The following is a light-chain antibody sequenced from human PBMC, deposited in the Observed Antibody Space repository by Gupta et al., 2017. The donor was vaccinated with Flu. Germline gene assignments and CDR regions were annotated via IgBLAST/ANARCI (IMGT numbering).Light chain of an antibody. V-gene: IGKV1-39*01. CDR2: AAS. CDR1: QTISNY. CDR3: QQNYSLRE. Sequence: DIQMTQSPSPLSASVGDRVTITCRESQTISNYLNWYQQKPGKAPELLIYAASRLQTGVPSRFSGGGYEKDFTLTSSRRQDEDCANYYEQQNYSLREFGRGTKVEIK. J-gene: IGKJ1*01.